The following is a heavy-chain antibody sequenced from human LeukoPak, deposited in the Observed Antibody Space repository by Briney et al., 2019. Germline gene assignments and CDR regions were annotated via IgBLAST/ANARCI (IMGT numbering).Heavy chain of an antibody. CDR1: GFTFSSYW. CDR2: IKQDGSEK. J-gene: IGHJ6*03. CDR3: ARDPNWNREKDMDV. V-gene: IGHV3-7*01. Sequence: GGSLRLSCAASGFTFSSYWMSWVRQAPGKGLEWVANIKQDGSEKYYVDSVKGRFTISRDNAKNSLCLQMNSLRAEDTAVYYCARDPNWNREKDMDVWGKGTTVTVSS. D-gene: IGHD1-1*01.